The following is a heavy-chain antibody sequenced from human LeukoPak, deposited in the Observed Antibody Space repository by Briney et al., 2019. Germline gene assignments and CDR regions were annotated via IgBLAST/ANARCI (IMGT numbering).Heavy chain of an antibody. J-gene: IGHJ4*02. V-gene: IGHV4-30-4*01. D-gene: IGHD3-22*01. CDR1: GGSISSGDYY. Sequence: SETLSLTCTVSGGSISSGDYYWRWIRQPPGKGLEWIGFIYYSGSTYYNPSLKSRLTISVATSKNQFSLKLSSVTAADTAVYYCARVRDVTMIVGAGFYFDYWGQGTLVTVSS. CDR2: IYYSGST. CDR3: ARVRDVTMIVGAGFYFDY.